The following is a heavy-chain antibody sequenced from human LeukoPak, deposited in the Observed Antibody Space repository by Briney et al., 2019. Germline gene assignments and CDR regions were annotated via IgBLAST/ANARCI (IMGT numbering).Heavy chain of an antibody. CDR3: ARDLHSTSCYDY. CDR2: IYYSGST. CDR1: GGSISSYY. D-gene: IGHD2-2*01. J-gene: IGHJ4*02. V-gene: IGHV4-59*01. Sequence: SETLSLTCTVSGGSISSYYWSWIRQPPGKGLEWIGYIYYSGSTNYNPSLKSRVTISVDTSKNQFSLKLSSVTAADTAVYYCARDLHSTSCYDYWGQGTLVTVSS.